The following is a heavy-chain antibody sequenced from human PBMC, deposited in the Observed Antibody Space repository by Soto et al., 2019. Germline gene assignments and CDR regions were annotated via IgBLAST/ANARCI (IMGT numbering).Heavy chain of an antibody. Sequence: EVQLVESGGGLVKPGGSLRLSCTASGFTFSSYSMNWVRQAPGKGLEWVSSISSSSSYIYYADSVKGRFTISRDNAKNARYLHVNSLRAEDTAVYYCAREGISAALDYWGQGTLVTVSS. CDR3: AREGISAALDY. J-gene: IGHJ4*02. CDR1: GFTFSSYS. D-gene: IGHD6-13*01. CDR2: ISSSSSYI. V-gene: IGHV3-21*01.